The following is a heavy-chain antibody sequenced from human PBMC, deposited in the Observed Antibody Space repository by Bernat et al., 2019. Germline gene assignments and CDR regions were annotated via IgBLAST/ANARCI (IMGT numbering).Heavy chain of an antibody. CDR1: GYTFTSYA. CDR2: INAGNGNT. Sequence: QVQLVQSGAEEKKPGASVKVSCKASGYTFTSYAMHWVRQAPGQWLEWMGWINAGNGNTKYSQKFQGRVTITRDTSASTAYMELSSLRSEDTAVYYCARAPENGGYYYVGGFDYWGQGTLVTVSS. V-gene: IGHV1-3*05. D-gene: IGHD3-22*01. CDR3: ARAPENGGYYYVGGFDY. J-gene: IGHJ4*02.